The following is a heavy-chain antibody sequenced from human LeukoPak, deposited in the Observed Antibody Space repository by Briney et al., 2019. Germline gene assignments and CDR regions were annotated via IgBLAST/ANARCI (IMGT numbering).Heavy chain of an antibody. Sequence: GASVKVSCKASGYTFTSYGISWVRQAPGQGLEWMGWISAYNCNTNYAQKLQGRVTMTADTSTSTDYMELRNLRSDDTAVYYCARDPYDSSGYYYQRPPFDYWGQGTLVTVSS. CDR2: ISAYNCNT. CDR1: GYTFTSYG. V-gene: IGHV1-18*01. CDR3: ARDPYDSSGYYYQRPPFDY. J-gene: IGHJ4*02. D-gene: IGHD3-22*01.